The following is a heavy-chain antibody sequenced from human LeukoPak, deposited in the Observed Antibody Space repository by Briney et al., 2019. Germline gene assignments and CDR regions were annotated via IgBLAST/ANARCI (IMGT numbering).Heavy chain of an antibody. Sequence: ASVKVSSKASGGTFSSYAISWVRQAPGQGLEWMGGIIPIFGTANYAQKFQGRVTITADESTSTAYMELSSLRSEDTAVYYCARRVKAVRGVHDAFDIWGQGTMVTVSS. D-gene: IGHD3-10*01. CDR3: ARRVKAVRGVHDAFDI. CDR2: IIPIFGTA. V-gene: IGHV1-69*13. CDR1: GGTFSSYA. J-gene: IGHJ3*02.